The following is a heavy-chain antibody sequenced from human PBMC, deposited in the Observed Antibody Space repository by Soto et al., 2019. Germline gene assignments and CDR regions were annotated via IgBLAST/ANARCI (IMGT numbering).Heavy chain of an antibody. CDR2: INHSGST. V-gene: IGHV4-34*01. D-gene: IGHD2-15*01. Sequence: QVQLQQWGAGLLKPSATLSLTCAVYGGSFSGYYWSWIRQPPGKGLEWIGEINHSGSTNYNPSLKSRVTISVDTSKNQCSLKLRSVNAADTAVYYCARGLSSYCSGGSCSPFDYWGQGTLVTVSS. J-gene: IGHJ4*02. CDR1: GGSFSGYY. CDR3: ARGLSSYCSGGSCSPFDY.